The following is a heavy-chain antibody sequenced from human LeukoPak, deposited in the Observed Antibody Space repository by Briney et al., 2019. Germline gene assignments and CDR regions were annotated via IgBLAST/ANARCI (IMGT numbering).Heavy chain of an antibody. Sequence: GGSLRLSCAASGFTFSTYAMNWVRQAPGKGLEWVSVIYSGGSTYYADSVKGRFTISRDNSKNTLYLQMNSLRAEDTAVYYCARDQGTIAAARWGQGTLVTVSS. CDR2: IYSGGST. V-gene: IGHV3-53*01. CDR1: GFTFSTYA. D-gene: IGHD6-13*01. J-gene: IGHJ4*02. CDR3: ARDQGTIAAAR.